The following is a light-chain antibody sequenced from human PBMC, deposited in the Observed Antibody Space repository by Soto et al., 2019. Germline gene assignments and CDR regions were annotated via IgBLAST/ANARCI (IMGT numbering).Light chain of an antibody. J-gene: IGKJ2*01. CDR2: GAS. V-gene: IGKV3-15*01. CDR1: QSVSSN. Sequence: EIVMTQSPATLSVSPGERATLSCRASQSVSSNLAWYQQKPGQAPRLLIYGASTRATGIPARFSGSGSGTEFTLTISGLQSGDFAVYYCQQYNNWYTFGQGTKLEIK. CDR3: QQYNNWYT.